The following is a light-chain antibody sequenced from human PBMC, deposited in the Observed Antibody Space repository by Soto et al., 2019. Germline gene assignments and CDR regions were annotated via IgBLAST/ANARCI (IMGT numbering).Light chain of an antibody. CDR1: QSINNY. V-gene: IGKV1-39*01. Sequence: DIRMTQSPSSLSASVGDRVSITCRASQSINNYLNWYQQKPGKAPKLLMFGASILQSGVPSRFSGSSSGSDFTLTISSLQPEDCATYYCQQGFRTPPTFGGGTRVEIK. CDR2: GAS. J-gene: IGKJ4*01. CDR3: QQGFRTPPT.